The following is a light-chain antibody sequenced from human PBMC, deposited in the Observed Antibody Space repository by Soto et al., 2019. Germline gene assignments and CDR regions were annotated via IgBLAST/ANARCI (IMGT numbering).Light chain of an antibody. V-gene: IGKV1-33*01. CDR1: QDISNY. J-gene: IGKJ2*01. CDR3: QQYDNLPYT. Sequence: DIQMTQSPSSLSASVGDRVTITCQASQDISNYLNWYQQKPGKAPKLLIYDASNLETGVPSRFSGSGSGTDFTFTISSLQPEDIATYYCQQYDNLPYTVGQGTKMKIK. CDR2: DAS.